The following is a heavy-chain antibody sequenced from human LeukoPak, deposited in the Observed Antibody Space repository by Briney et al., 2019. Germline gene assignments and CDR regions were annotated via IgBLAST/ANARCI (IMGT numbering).Heavy chain of an antibody. D-gene: IGHD3-10*01. CDR3: AQINYYGSGSYIVAYGMDV. CDR2: ISYDGSNR. V-gene: IGHV3-30-3*01. CDR1: GFTFSTYA. Sequence: GRSLRLSCAASGFTFSTYAMHWVRQAPGKGLEWVAAISYDGSNRYYADSVKGRFTISRDNSKNTYHLQMNSLRAEDTAVYYCAQINYYGSGSYIVAYGMDVWGQGTTVTVSS. J-gene: IGHJ6*02.